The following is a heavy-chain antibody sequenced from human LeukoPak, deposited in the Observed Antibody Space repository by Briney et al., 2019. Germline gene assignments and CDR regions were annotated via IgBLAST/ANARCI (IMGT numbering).Heavy chain of an antibody. Sequence: GGTLRLSCAASGFTFSSYGMSWVRQAPGKGLEWVSAISGSGGSTYYADSVKGRFTISRDNSKNTLYLQMNSLRAEDTAVYYCARDDSYGYSPLFIFDYWGQGTLVTVSS. V-gene: IGHV3-23*01. CDR3: ARDDSYGYSPLFIFDY. CDR1: GFTFSSYG. J-gene: IGHJ4*02. CDR2: ISGSGGST. D-gene: IGHD5-18*01.